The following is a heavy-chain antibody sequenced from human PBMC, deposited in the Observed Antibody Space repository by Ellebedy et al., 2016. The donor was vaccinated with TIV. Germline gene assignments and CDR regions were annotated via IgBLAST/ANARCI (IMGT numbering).Heavy chain of an antibody. J-gene: IGHJ5*02. CDR1: GDSISSGDYY. V-gene: IGHV4-31*03. CDR2: IYNSGST. CDR3: ARALTMVRGGGFDP. Sequence: MPSETLSLTCTVSGDSISSGDYYWSWIRQHPGKGLEWIGYIYNSGSTYYNPSLKGRLTISIDTSKTQFSLTLGSVTAAATAVYYCARALTMVRGGGFDPWGQGTLVTVAP. D-gene: IGHD3-10*01.